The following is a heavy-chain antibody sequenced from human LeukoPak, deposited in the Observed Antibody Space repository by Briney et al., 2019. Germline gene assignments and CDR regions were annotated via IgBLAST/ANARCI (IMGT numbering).Heavy chain of an antibody. CDR2: ISGSGGST. Sequence: GGSLRLSCAASGSTFSSYAMSWVRQAPGKGLEWVSAISGSGGSTYYADSVKGRFTISRDNSKNTLYLQMNSLRAEDTAVYYCARGVAATGDFDYWGQGTLVTVSS. D-gene: IGHD2-15*01. V-gene: IGHV3-23*01. CDR1: GSTFSSYA. J-gene: IGHJ4*02. CDR3: ARGVAATGDFDY.